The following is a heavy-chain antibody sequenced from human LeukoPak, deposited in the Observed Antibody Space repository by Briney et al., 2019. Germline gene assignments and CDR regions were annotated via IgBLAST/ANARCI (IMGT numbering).Heavy chain of an antibody. Sequence: SETLSLTCAVYGGSFSGYYWSWIRQPPGKGLEWIGEINHSGSTNYNPSLKSRVTISVDTSKNQFSLKLSSVTAADTAVYYCARGSFWQVGATISFDYWGQGTLVTVSS. V-gene: IGHV4-34*01. D-gene: IGHD1-26*01. J-gene: IGHJ4*02. CDR1: GGSFSGYY. CDR3: ARGSFWQVGATISFDY. CDR2: INHSGST.